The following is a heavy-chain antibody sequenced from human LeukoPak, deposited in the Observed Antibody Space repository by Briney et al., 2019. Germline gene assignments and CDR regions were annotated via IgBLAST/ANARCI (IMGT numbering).Heavy chain of an antibody. D-gene: IGHD3-9*01. CDR1: GFTFSSQG. CDR2: ISYDGSNK. V-gene: IGHV3-30*03. J-gene: IGHJ4*02. Sequence: PGGSLRLSCAASGFTFSSQGMHWVRQAPGKGLEWVAGISYDGSNKYYADSVKGRFTISRDNSRNMPYLQMNSLRAEDTAVYFCATGASVTTIRLFDYWGQGTLVTVSS. CDR3: ATGASVTTIRLFDY.